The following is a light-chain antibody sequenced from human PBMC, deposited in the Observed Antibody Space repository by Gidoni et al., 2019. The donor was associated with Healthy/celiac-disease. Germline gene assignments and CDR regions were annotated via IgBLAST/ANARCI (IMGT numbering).Light chain of an antibody. J-gene: IGLJ2*01. V-gene: IGLV1-47*01. Sequence: QSVLPQPPSASGTPGQRVTISCSGSSSNIGSNYVYWYQQPPGTAPKLLIYRNNPRPSGVPDRFSGSKSGTSASLAISGLRSEDEADYYCAAWDDSLSGVVFGGGTKLTVL. CDR2: RNN. CDR3: AAWDDSLSGVV. CDR1: SSNIGSNY.